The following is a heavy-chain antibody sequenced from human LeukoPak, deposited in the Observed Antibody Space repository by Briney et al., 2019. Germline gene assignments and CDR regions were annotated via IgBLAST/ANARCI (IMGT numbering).Heavy chain of an antibody. CDR1: GFTFSNAW. J-gene: IGHJ4*02. V-gene: IGHV3-7*01. CDR2: IKQDGSEK. Sequence: GGSLRLSCAASGFTFSNAWMSWVRQAPGKGLEWVANIKQDGSEKYYVDSVKGRFTISRDNAKDSLYLQMNSLRAEDTAVYYCARSSTSSLDYWGQGTLVTVSS. D-gene: IGHD2-2*01. CDR3: ARSSTSSLDY.